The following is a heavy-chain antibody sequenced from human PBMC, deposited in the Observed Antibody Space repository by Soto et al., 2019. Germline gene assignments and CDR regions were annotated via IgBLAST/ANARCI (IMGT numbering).Heavy chain of an antibody. CDR3: ARGGDYYGSGSYYIWSPSTFDY. V-gene: IGHV6-1*01. J-gene: IGHJ4*02. D-gene: IGHD3-10*01. CDR1: GDSVSSNSAA. Sequence: SQTLSLTCAISGDSVSSNSAAWNWIRQSPSRGLEWLGRTYYRSKWYNDYAVSVKSRITINPDTSKNQFSLQLNSVTPEDTAVYYCARGGDYYGSGSYYIWSPSTFDYWGQGTLVTVSS. CDR2: TYYRSKWYN.